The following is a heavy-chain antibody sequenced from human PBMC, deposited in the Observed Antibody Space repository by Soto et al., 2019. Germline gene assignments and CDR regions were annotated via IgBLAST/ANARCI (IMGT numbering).Heavy chain of an antibody. Sequence: GGSLRLPCAASGFTFSSYAMSWVRQAPGKGLEWVSAISGSGGSTYYADSVKGRFTISRDNSKNTLYLQMNSLRAEDTAVYYCAKSRGPFDRVGYIAYDSWAQRTLVTVSS. V-gene: IGHV3-23*01. CDR3: AKSRGPFDRVGYIAYDS. D-gene: IGHD1-1*01. J-gene: IGHJ5*01. CDR2: ISGSGGST. CDR1: GFTFSSYA.